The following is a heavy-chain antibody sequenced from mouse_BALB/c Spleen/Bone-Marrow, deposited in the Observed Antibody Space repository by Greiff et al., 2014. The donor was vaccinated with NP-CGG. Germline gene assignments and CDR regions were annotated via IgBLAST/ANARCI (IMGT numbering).Heavy chain of an antibody. V-gene: IGHV1-54*03. J-gene: IGHJ2*01. CDR2: INPGSGAT. CDR3: ARRLTGTLYFDH. D-gene: IGHD4-1*01. CDR1: GYAFTNYL. Sequence: QVQLQQSGAELVRPGTSVKVSCKASGYAFTNYLIEWVKQRPGQGLEWIGVINPGSGATNYNENFKGKATLTADKSSSTPYMQLSSLTSDDSAVYFCARRLTGTLYFDHWGQGTTLTVSS.